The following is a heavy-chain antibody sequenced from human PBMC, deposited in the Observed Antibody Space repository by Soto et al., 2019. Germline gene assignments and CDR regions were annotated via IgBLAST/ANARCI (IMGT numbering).Heavy chain of an antibody. CDR1: GFSLTTSGVG. CDR2: IYWDDDK. CDR3: AHRVLRTVFGLVTTTAIYFDF. D-gene: IGHD3-3*01. V-gene: IGHV2-5*02. Sequence: QITLNESGPTQVKPRQTLTLTCTFSGFSLTTSGVGVGWIRQSPGKAPEWLALIYWDDDKRYSPSLESRLTITKDTSKTQVVVTMADLDPADTATYYCAHRVLRTVFGLVTTTAIYFDFWGQGTPVAVSS. J-gene: IGHJ4*02.